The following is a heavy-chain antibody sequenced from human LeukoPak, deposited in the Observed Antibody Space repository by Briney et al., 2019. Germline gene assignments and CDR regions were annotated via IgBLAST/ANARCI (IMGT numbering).Heavy chain of an antibody. V-gene: IGHV3-7*03. CDR3: ATSYDMGWLIGY. Sequence: GRSLRLSCAASGFTFGDTWMNWVRQVPGQGLEWVANIKQDGSEKFYVASVKGRFTISRDNGKSSLYLQMNSLRAEDTALYYCATSYDMGWLIGYWGQGTLVTVSS. D-gene: IGHD3/OR15-3a*01. J-gene: IGHJ4*02. CDR2: IKQDGSEK. CDR1: GFTFGDTW.